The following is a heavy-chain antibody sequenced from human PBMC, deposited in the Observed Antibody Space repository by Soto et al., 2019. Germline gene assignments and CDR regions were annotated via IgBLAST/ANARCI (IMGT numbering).Heavy chain of an antibody. CDR3: ARTNYDFWSGYNTGLVSWFDP. Sequence: SETLSLTCTVSSGSISSYYCSWIWQPPGQGLEWIGYIYYSGSTNYNPSLQRRVTISVDTSKNQFSLKLSSVTAADTAVYYCARTNYDFWSGYNTGLVSWFDPWGQGTLVTVS. J-gene: IGHJ5*02. V-gene: IGHV4-59*01. CDR1: SGSISSYY. D-gene: IGHD3-3*01. CDR2: IYYSGST.